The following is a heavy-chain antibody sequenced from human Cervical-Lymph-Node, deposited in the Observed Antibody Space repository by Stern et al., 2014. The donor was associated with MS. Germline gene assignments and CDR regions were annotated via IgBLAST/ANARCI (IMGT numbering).Heavy chain of an antibody. CDR3: ARRAAAVTYWYFDL. V-gene: IGHV3-20*04. D-gene: IGHD6-13*01. Sequence: EVHLVESGGDVVRPGGSLRLSCVASGFTFDDYGMGWVRQAPGKGLELVSGVKWNGATTGYTDSMKGRFTVSRDNAKNSLYLQMHSLRAEDTAFYYCARRAAAVTYWYFDLWGRGTLVTVSS. CDR1: GFTFDDYG. J-gene: IGHJ2*01. CDR2: VKWNGATT.